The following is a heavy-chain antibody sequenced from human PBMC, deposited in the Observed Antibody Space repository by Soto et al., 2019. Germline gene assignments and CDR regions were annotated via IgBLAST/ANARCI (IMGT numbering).Heavy chain of an antibody. V-gene: IGHV4-34*01. CDR3: ARGPSRVSSFDY. CDR1: GGSFNGYY. Sequence: TXXTLSLTCAVYGGSFNGYYWSWIRQPPRKGLEWIGEXNHSGXTHYNPYLTSXXTISVDTXXNQSSLKLSSVTAADTAVYYCARGPSRVSSFDYWGQGTLVTVSS. J-gene: IGHJ4*02. CDR2: XNHSGXT. D-gene: IGHD6-6*01.